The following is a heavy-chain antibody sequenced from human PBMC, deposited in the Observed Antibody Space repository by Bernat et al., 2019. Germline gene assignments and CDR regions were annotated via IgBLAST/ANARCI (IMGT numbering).Heavy chain of an antibody. CDR3: SRNERNGSPFDL. CDR2: IWYDGSNK. V-gene: IGHV3-33*01. CDR1: GFTFSSYG. D-gene: IGHD2-15*01. J-gene: IGHJ5*02. Sequence: QVQLVESGGGVVQPGRSLRLSCEASGFTFSSYGMHWVRQAPGKGLEWVAVIWYDGSNKDYADSVKGRFTISRDNSKNTLWLQMNSLRVEDTAVYYCSRNERNGSPFDLWGQGTLVTVSS.